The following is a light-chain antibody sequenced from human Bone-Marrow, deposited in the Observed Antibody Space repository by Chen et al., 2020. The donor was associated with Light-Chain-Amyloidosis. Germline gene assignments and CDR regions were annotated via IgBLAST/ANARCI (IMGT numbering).Light chain of an antibody. CDR3: QSYLVSSQWV. J-gene: IGLJ3*02. V-gene: IGLV6-57*01. Sequence: NFMLTQPHSVSESPGKTVIISCTRSSGSIATNYVQWYQQRPGSSPTTVIYEDDQRPSGVPDRFSGSIDMSSNSASLTISGLKTEDEADYYCQSYLVSSQWVFGGATKLTVL. CDR2: EDD. CDR1: SGSIATNY.